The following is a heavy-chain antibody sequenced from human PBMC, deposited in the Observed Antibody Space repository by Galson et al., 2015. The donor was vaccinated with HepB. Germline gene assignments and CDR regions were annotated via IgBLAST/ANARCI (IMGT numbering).Heavy chain of an antibody. J-gene: IGHJ6*02. D-gene: IGHD6-19*01. CDR1: GYTFTSYV. Sequence: SVKVSCKASGYTFTSYVISWVRQAPGQGLEWMGWISAHNGNTNYAQKLQGRVTMTTDTSTSTAYMELRSLSSDDTAVYYCAIAVAGRLYYGMDVWGQGTTVTVSS. V-gene: IGHV1-18*01. CDR2: ISAHNGNT. CDR3: AIAVAGRLYYGMDV.